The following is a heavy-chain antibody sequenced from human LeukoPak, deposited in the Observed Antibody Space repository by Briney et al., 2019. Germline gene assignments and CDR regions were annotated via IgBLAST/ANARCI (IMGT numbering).Heavy chain of an antibody. Sequence: ASVKVSCKVSEYTLTELSMHWVRQAPGKGLEWMGGFDPEDGETIYEQKFQGRVTMTEDTSTDIAYMELSSLRSEDTAVYYCAGQSEATNYYYYGMDVWGQGTTVTVSS. J-gene: IGHJ6*02. D-gene: IGHD1-1*01. V-gene: IGHV1-24*01. CDR2: FDPEDGET. CDR1: EYTLTELS. CDR3: AGQSEATNYYYYGMDV.